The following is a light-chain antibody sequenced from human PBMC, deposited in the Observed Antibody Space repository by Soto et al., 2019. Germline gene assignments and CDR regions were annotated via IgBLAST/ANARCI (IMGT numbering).Light chain of an antibody. CDR1: SSDVGGYNY. CDR2: EVT. CDR3: SSYTSSTAYV. V-gene: IGLV2-14*01. Sequence: QSVLTQPASVSGSPGQSITISCTGTSSDVGGYNYVSWYQLHPGKAPKLILYEVTNRPSGVSDRFSGSKSGNTASLTISGLQAEDEADYYCSSYTSSTAYVFGTGTKVTV. J-gene: IGLJ1*01.